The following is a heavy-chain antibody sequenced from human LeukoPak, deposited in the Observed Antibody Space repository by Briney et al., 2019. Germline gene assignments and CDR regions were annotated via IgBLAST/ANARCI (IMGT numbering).Heavy chain of an antibody. CDR1: GGSFSGYY. D-gene: IGHD3-10*01. V-gene: IGHV4-34*01. CDR2: INHSGST. Sequence: SETLSLTCAGYGGSFSGYYWSWIRQPPGKGLEWIGEINHSGSTNYNPSLKSRVTISVDTSKNQFSLKLSSVTAADTAVYYCATLSRITMIRGLRGAYYFDYWGQGTLVTVSS. J-gene: IGHJ4*02. CDR3: ATLSRITMIRGLRGAYYFDY.